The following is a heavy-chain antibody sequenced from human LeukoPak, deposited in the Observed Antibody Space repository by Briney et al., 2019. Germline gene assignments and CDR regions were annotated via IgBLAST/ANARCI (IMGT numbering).Heavy chain of an antibody. CDR2: INHSGST. CDR3: ARGSITMVRGVSYYFDY. CDR1: GFTFSSYA. Sequence: GSLRLSCAASGFTFSSYAMSWVRQPPGKGLEWIGEINHSGSTNYNPSLKSRVTISVDTSKNQFSLKLSSVTAADTAVYYCARGSITMVRGVSYYFDYWGQGTLVTVSS. D-gene: IGHD3-10*01. J-gene: IGHJ4*02. V-gene: IGHV4-34*01.